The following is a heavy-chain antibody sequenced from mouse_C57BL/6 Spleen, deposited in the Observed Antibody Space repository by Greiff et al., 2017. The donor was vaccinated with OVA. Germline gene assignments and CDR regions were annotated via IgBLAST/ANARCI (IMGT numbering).Heavy chain of an antibody. Sequence: QVHVKQSGAELVRPGASVKLSCKASGYTFTDYYINWVKQRPGQGLEWIARIYPGSGNTYYNEKFKGKATLTAEKSSSTAYMQLSSLTSEDSAVYFCAREGITTVVAPYYFDYWGQGTTLTVSS. CDR2: IYPGSGNT. J-gene: IGHJ2*01. D-gene: IGHD1-1*01. V-gene: IGHV1-76*01. CDR3: AREGITTVVAPYYFDY. CDR1: GYTFTDYY.